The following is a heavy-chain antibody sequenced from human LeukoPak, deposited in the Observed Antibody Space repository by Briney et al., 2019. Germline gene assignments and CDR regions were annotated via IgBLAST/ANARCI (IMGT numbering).Heavy chain of an antibody. J-gene: IGHJ4*02. CDR3: TKDPMVRGLTYDY. V-gene: IGHV3-64*01. Sequence: PGGSLRLSCAASGFTFSSYAMHWVRQAPGKRLEYVSAISNNGGSSHYANSVKGRFTISRDNSKNTLYLQMGSLRAQDMAVYYCTKDPMVRGLTYDYWGQGTLVTVSS. CDR1: GFTFSSYA. CDR2: ISNNGGSS. D-gene: IGHD3-10*01.